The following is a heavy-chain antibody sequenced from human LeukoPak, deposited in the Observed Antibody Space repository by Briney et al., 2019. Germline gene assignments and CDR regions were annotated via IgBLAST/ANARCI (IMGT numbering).Heavy chain of an antibody. V-gene: IGHV1-46*01. J-gene: IGHJ4*02. D-gene: IGHD3-10*01. CDR3: ARVIRRGPMVRGVIDY. CDR1: GYTFTSYY. CDR2: INPSGGST. Sequence: GASVKVSCKASGYTFTSYYMHWVRQAPGQGLEWMGIINPSGGSTSYAQKFQGRVTMTRDTSTSTVYTELSSLRSEDTAVYYCARVIRRGPMVRGVIDYWGQGTLVTVS.